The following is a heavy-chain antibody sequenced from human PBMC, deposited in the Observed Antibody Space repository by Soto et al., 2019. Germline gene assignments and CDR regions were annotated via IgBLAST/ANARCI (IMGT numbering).Heavy chain of an antibody. CDR1: GGTFSSYT. CDR3: ARDRGDIVVVPAAADYDYGMDV. CDR2: IIPILGIA. J-gene: IGHJ6*01. V-gene: IGHV1-69*08. D-gene: IGHD2-2*01. Sequence: QVQLVQSGAEVKKPGSSVKVSCKASGGTFSSYTISWVRQAPGQGLEWMGRIIPILGIANYAQKFQGRVTITADKSTSTAYMELSSLRSEDTAVYYCARDRGDIVVVPAAADYDYGMDVW.